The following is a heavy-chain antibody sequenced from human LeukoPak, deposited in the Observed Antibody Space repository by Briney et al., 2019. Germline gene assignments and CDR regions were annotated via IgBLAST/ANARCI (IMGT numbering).Heavy chain of an antibody. Sequence: GASVKVSCKASGYTFSMYNMHWVRQAPGQGLEWMGIINPSGGTSYAQKLQGRITMTRDTSTSTLYMELSSLRSDDTAVYYCARGPGPFDYWGQGTLVTVSS. J-gene: IGHJ4*02. CDR3: ARGPGPFDY. CDR1: GYTFSMYN. CDR2: INPSGGT. V-gene: IGHV1-46*01.